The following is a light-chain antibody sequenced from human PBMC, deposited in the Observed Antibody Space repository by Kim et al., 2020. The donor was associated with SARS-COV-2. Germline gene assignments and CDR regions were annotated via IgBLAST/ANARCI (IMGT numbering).Light chain of an antibody. Sequence: EIVLTQSPGTLSLSPGERATLSCGASQSVTRDYSAWYQQKPGQPPRLLIYGASSRATGIPDRFSGSGSETDFSLTISRLEPEDFAVYYCHQYGNSPWTFGQGTKVDIK. CDR3: HQYGNSPWT. CDR1: QSVTRDY. CDR2: GAS. V-gene: IGKV3-20*01. J-gene: IGKJ1*01.